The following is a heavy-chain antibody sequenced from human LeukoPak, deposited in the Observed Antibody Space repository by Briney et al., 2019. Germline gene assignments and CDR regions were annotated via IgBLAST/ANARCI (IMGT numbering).Heavy chain of an antibody. Sequence: SETLSLTCTVSGGSISSSSYYWGWMRQPPGKGLEWIGSIYYSGSTYYNPSLKSRVTISVDTSKNQFSLKRSSVTAADTAVYYCARRAPYSYEWSTLDYWGQGTLVTVSS. CDR3: ARRAPYSYEWSTLDY. V-gene: IGHV4-39*07. D-gene: IGHD5-18*01. CDR1: GGSISSSSYY. J-gene: IGHJ4*02. CDR2: IYYSGST.